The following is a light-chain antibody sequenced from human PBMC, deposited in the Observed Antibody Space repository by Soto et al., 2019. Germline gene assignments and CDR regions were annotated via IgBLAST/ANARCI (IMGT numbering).Light chain of an antibody. CDR3: QQYNNWPRT. CDR1: QSVSSN. V-gene: IGKV3-15*01. J-gene: IGKJ2*01. Sequence: IVMTQSPATLSVSPGERATLSCRASQSVSSNLAWYQQKPGQAPRLPIYGVSTRATGIPARFSGSGSGAEFTLTISSLQSEDFAVYYCQQYNNWPRTFGQGTKLEIK. CDR2: GVS.